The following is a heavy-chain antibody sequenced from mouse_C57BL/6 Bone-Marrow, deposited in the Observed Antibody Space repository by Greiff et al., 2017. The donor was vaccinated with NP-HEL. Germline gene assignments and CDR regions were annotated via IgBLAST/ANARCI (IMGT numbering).Heavy chain of an antibody. CDR3: TTGGSSPYAMDY. Sequence: VQLQQSGAELVRPGASVKLSCTVSGFNIKDDYMHWVKQRPEQGLEWIGWIDPENGDTESASKFQGKATITADTSSNTAYLQLSSLTSEATAVYYCTTGGSSPYAMDYWGQGTSVTVSS. CDR1: GFNIKDDY. CDR2: IDPENGDT. V-gene: IGHV14-4*01. J-gene: IGHJ4*01. D-gene: IGHD1-1*01.